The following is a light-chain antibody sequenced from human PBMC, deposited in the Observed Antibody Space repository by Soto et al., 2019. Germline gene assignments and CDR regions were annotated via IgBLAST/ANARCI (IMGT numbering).Light chain of an antibody. CDR2: GAS. CDR1: RTVHSN. CDR3: QQYNNWPRT. J-gene: IGKJ1*01. V-gene: IGKV3-15*01. Sequence: EIVMTQSPATVSVSPGDRVTLSCRASRTVHSNVAWYQHKPGQAPRLLIYGASCRATGMPARFSGSGFGTEFTLTISSLQSEDFAVYYCQQYNNWPRTFGQGTKVDIK.